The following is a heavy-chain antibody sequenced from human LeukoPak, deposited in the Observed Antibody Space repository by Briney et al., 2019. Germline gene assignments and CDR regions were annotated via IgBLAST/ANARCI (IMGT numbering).Heavy chain of an antibody. Sequence: PSETLSLTCTVSGGSISSSSYYWGWIRQPPGKGLEWIGSIYYSGSTYYNPSLKSRVTISVDTSKNQFSLKLSSVTAADTAVYHCARVVGYGSGSYYNVYYYYYMDVWGKGTTVTISS. CDR3: ARVVGYGSGSYYNVYYYYYMDV. V-gene: IGHV4-39*01. CDR1: GGSISSSSYY. CDR2: IYYSGST. J-gene: IGHJ6*03. D-gene: IGHD3-10*01.